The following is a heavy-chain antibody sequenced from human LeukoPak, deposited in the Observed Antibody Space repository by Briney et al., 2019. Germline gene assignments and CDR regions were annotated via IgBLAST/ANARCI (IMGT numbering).Heavy chain of an antibody. Sequence: PGGSLRLSCAASGFTFSSYAMSWVRQAPGKGLEWVSAISGSGGSTYYADSVKGRFTISRDNSKNTLYLQMNSLRAEDTAVYYCAKDGGYNDFWSGYYLSDAFDIWGQGTMVTVSS. CDR1: GFTFSSYA. J-gene: IGHJ3*02. D-gene: IGHD3-3*01. CDR3: AKDGGYNDFWSGYYLSDAFDI. V-gene: IGHV3-23*01. CDR2: ISGSGGST.